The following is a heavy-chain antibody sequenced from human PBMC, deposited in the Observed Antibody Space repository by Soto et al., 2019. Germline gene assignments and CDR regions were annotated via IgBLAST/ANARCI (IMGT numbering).Heavy chain of an antibody. Sequence: EVQLVESGGGLIQPGGSLRLSCAASGFIVSTNYMSWVRQAPGKGLEWVSAIYGGGSTYHADSVKGRFTISRDNSKNTVYREMNSVRAEDTGVDYCARGGWGSDMDYWGQGTLVIVSS. CDR1: GFIVSTNY. CDR3: ARGGWGSDMDY. J-gene: IGHJ4*02. V-gene: IGHV3-53*01. D-gene: IGHD1-26*01. CDR2: IYGGGST.